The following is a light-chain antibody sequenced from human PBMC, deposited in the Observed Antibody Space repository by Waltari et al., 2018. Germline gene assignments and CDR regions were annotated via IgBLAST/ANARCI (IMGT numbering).Light chain of an antibody. CDR1: QSVTSNH. J-gene: IGKJ1*01. V-gene: IGKV3-20*01. Sequence: ENVLRQSPGTLSLSPGESAPLSCRASQSVTSNHLAWYQQKPGRAPRLLIYGASSRATGIPDRFTGSGSGTDFALTISRLEPEDFAVYYCQQYGSAHWTFGQGTKVEVK. CDR2: GAS. CDR3: QQYGSAHWT.